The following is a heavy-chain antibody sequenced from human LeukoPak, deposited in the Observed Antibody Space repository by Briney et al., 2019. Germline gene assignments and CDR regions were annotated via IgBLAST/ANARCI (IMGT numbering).Heavy chain of an antibody. CDR3: AKDRNYYGSGEPFDY. D-gene: IGHD3-10*01. CDR1: GFTFSSYG. V-gene: IGHV3-30*02. J-gene: IGHJ4*02. CDR2: IRYDGSNK. Sequence: PGGSLRLSCAASGFTFSSYGMHCVRQAPGKGLEWVAFIRYDGSNKYYADSVKGRFTISRDNSKNTLYLQMNSLTADDTAVYYCAKDRNYYGSGEPFDYWGQGTLVTVSS.